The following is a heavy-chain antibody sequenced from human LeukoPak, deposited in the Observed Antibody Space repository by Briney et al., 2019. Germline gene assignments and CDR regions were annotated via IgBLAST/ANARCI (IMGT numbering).Heavy chain of an antibody. CDR3: ARVGDYYDSSGYQGFDH. CDR2: ISSTSYYI. D-gene: IGHD3-22*01. J-gene: IGHJ4*02. V-gene: IGHV3-21*01. CDR1: GFTFSAYT. Sequence: GGSLRLSCAASGFTFSAYTITWVRQAPGKGLEWVSSISSTSYYIYQAGSVKGRFTISRDNAKNSLFLQMNSLRAEDTAVYYCARVGDYYDSSGYQGFDHWGQGTLVTVSS.